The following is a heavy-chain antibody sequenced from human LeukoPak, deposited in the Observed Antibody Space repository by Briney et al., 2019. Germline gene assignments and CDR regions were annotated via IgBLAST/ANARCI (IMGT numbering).Heavy chain of an antibody. CDR3: ARQPTAATSNSFHYYYGMDV. D-gene: IGHD2-21*02. V-gene: IGHV4-59*08. Sequence: SQTLSLTCTVSGGAISSYYWSWIPQPPRKGLEWIVYIYYSGSNNSNRYHKSRVTISVDTYKNQLYVKVSSVTAADTAVYYCARQPTAATSNSFHYYYGMDVWGQGTTVTVSS. J-gene: IGHJ6*02. CDR2: IYYSGSN. CDR1: GGAISSYY.